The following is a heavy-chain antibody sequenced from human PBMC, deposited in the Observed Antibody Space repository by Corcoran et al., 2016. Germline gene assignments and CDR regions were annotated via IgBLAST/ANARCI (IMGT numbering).Heavy chain of an antibody. CDR2: TYYRSKWYS. CDR1: GDSVSSNSAA. D-gene: IGHD3-16*02. Sequence: QVQLQQSGPGLVKASQTLSLTCAISGDSVSSNSAAWNWIRQSPSRGLEWLGRTYYRSKWYSDYAVSVKSRITINPDTSKNQLSLQLNSVTPEDTDVYYCARDLETHYDYVWGSDRPPHDAFDIWGQGTIVTVSS. V-gene: IGHV6-1*01. J-gene: IGHJ3*02. CDR3: ARDLETHYDYVWGSDRPPHDAFDI.